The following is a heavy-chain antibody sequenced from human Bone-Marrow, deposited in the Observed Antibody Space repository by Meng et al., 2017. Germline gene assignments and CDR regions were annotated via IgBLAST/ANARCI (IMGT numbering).Heavy chain of an antibody. CDR2: INSDGSST. CDR1: GFTFSSYW. J-gene: IGHJ4*02. V-gene: IGHV3-74*01. CDR3: ALPGSCPPLPDY. D-gene: IGHD1-26*01. Sequence: GESLKISCAASGFTFSSYWMHWVRQAPGKGLVWVSRINSDGSSTSYADSVKGRFTISRDNAKNTLYLQMNSLRAEDTAVYYCALPGSCPPLPDYWGQGTLVTVSS.